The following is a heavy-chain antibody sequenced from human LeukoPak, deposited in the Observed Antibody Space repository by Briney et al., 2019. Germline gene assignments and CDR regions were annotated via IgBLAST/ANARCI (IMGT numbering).Heavy chain of an antibody. V-gene: IGHV1-2*02. CDR2: INPNSGGT. J-gene: IGHJ4*02. D-gene: IGHD3-22*01. Sequence: ASVKVSCKASGYTFTGYYMHWVRQAPGQGLEWMGWINPNSGGTNYAQKFQGRVTMTRDTSISTAYMELSRLRSDDTAVYYCARDRVGYYDSGGYLGNWGQGTLVTVSS. CDR3: ARDRVGYYDSGGYLGN. CDR1: GYTFTGYY.